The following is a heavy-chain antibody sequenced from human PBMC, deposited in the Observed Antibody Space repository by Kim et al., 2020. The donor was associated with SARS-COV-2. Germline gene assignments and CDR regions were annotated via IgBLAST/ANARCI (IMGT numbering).Heavy chain of an antibody. D-gene: IGHD1-26*01. CDR3: ATGPYIGSYSY. J-gene: IGHJ4*02. CDR1: GFTFSNYW. CDR2: INSDGSIT. Sequence: GGSLRLSCAASGFTFSNYWMHWVRQGPGRGLGWVSRINSDGSITDYADSVKGRFTISRDNTKNTLYLQMNSLRAEDTAIYFCATGPYIGSYSYWGLGALVTVSS. V-gene: IGHV3-74*01.